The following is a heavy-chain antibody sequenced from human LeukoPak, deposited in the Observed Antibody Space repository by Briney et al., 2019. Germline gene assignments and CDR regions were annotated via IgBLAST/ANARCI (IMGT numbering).Heavy chain of an antibody. J-gene: IGHJ5*02. CDR1: GFTFDDYA. V-gene: IGHV3-9*01. Sequence: GGSLRLSCAASGFTFDDYAMHWVRQAPGKGLEWVSGISWNSGSIGYADSVKGRFTISRDNAKNSLYLQMNSLRAEDTALYYCTVGGVPIADGWFDPWGQGTLVTVSS. CDR2: ISWNSGSI. CDR3: TVGGVPIADGWFDP. D-gene: IGHD3-16*01.